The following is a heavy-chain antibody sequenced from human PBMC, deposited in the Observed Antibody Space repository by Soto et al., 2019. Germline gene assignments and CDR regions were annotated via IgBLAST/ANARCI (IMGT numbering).Heavy chain of an antibody. CDR1: GYSFTSYW. CDR2: IDPSDSYT. CDR3: ARRHYGSGSYSH. J-gene: IGHJ4*02. V-gene: IGHV5-10-1*01. D-gene: IGHD3-10*01. Sequence: PGESLKISCKGSGYSFTSYWISWVRQMPGKGLEWMGRIDPSDSYTNYSPSFHGHVTTSVDKSINTAYLQWSSLKASDTAMYYCARRHYGSGSYSHWGQGTLVTVSS.